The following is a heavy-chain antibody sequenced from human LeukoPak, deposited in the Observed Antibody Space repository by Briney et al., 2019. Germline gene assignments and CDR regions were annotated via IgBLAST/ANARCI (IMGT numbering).Heavy chain of an antibody. J-gene: IGHJ4*01. CDR2: ISSSGYTI. CDR3: ARDTRGESDY. Sequence: GGSLRLSCAASGFDFSDFYMSWIRQAPGKGLEWVSYISSSGYTIYYADSVRGRFTISRDNAKNSLYLQMNSLRAEDTAVYYCARDTRGESDYWGHGTLVTVSS. V-gene: IGHV3-11*04. CDR1: GFDFSDFY. D-gene: IGHD2-2*01.